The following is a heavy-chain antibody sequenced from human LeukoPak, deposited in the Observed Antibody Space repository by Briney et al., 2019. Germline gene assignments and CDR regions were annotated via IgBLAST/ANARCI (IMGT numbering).Heavy chain of an antibody. CDR2: IKQDGSEK. V-gene: IGHV3-7*01. CDR1: GFTFSSYW. Sequence: GGSLRLSCAASGFTFSSYWTSWVRQAPGKGREWVANIKQDGSEKYYVDSVKGRFTISRDNAKNSLYLQMNSLRAEDTAVYYCARGLVVAPFGYFDYWGQGTLVTVSS. CDR3: ARGLVVAPFGYFDY. J-gene: IGHJ4*02. D-gene: IGHD3-22*01.